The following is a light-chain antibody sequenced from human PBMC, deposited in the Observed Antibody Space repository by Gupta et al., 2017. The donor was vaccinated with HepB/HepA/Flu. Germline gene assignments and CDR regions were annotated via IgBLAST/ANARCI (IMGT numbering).Light chain of an antibody. Sequence: DIVMTQSPDSLAVSLGERATINCKSSQSLLYSSNNKNYLAWYQQKPGQPPKLLIYWASTRESGVPDRFSGSGSGTDFTLTISSLQAEDVAVYYCQHYDSSPITFGQGTRLEIK. CDR3: QHYDSSPIT. CDR2: WAS. CDR1: QSLLYSSNNKNY. V-gene: IGKV4-1*01. J-gene: IGKJ5*01.